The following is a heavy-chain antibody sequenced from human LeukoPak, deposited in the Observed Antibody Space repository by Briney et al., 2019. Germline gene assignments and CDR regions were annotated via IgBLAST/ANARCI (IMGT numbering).Heavy chain of an antibody. J-gene: IGHJ4*02. CDR3: ARGPSGYHNT. D-gene: IGHD5-12*01. Sequence: GGTLRLSCAASGFTFSRYGMSWVRQAPGKGLEWVSGISGSGGSTYYADSVKGRFTISRDNSKNTLYLQMNSLRAEDTAVYYCARGPSGYHNTGGQGTLVTVSS. CDR1: GFTFSRYG. V-gene: IGHV3-23*01. CDR2: ISGSGGST.